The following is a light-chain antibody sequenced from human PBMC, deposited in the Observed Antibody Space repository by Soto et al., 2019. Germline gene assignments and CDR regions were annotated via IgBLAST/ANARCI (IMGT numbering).Light chain of an antibody. CDR1: NSDIGNNY. V-gene: IGLV1-51*01. CDR2: DNS. CDR3: GTWDTSLSTGV. Sequence: QSALTQPPSVSAAPGQKVTISCSGSNSDIGNNYVSWYQQLPGTAPKLLIYDNSKRPSGIPDRFSGSKSGTSATLGITGLQTGDEADYYCGTWDTSLSTGVFGGGTKLTVL. J-gene: IGLJ3*02.